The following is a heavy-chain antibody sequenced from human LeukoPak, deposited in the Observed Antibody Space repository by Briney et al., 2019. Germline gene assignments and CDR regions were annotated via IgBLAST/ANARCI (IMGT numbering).Heavy chain of an antibody. Sequence: GGSLRLSCAAPGFTFDDYAMHWGRQAPGKGLEWVSGISWNSGSIGYADSVKGRFTISRDNAKNSLYLQMNSLRAEDTALYYCAKAPSGIAVAGYFDYWGQGTLVTVSS. CDR3: AKAPSGIAVAGYFDY. V-gene: IGHV3-9*01. D-gene: IGHD6-19*01. CDR1: GFTFDDYA. J-gene: IGHJ4*02. CDR2: ISWNSGSI.